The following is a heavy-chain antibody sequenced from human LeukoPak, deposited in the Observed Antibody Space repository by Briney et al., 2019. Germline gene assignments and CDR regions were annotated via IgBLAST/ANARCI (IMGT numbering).Heavy chain of an antibody. CDR1: GFTFSSHW. J-gene: IGHJ3*02. D-gene: IGHD2-2*01. CDR2: INGDGSGT. V-gene: IGHV3-74*01. Sequence: GGSLRLSCAASGFTFSSHWMHWVRQAPGKGLVWVSRINGDGSGTNYADSEKGRFTISRDNAKNTLYLQLNGLRAEDTAVYYCASRSHHTQYQLLGAGYAFDIWGQGTMVTVSS. CDR3: ASRSHHTQYQLLGAGYAFDI.